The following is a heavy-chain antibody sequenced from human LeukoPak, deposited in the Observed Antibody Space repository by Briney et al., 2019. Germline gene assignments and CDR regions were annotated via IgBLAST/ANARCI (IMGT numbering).Heavy chain of an antibody. CDR1: GGTFSSYA. D-gene: IGHD3-22*01. Sequence: ASVKVSCKASGGTFSSYAISWVRQAPGQGLEWMGGIIRIFGTANYAQKFQGRVTITADESTSTAYMELSSLRSEDTAVYYCARIIDSSGYYSDYFDYWGQGTLVTVSS. J-gene: IGHJ4*02. V-gene: IGHV1-69*13. CDR2: IIRIFGTA. CDR3: ARIIDSSGYYSDYFDY.